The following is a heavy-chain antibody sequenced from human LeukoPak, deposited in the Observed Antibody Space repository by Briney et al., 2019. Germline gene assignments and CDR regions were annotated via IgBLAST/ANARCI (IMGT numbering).Heavy chain of an antibody. CDR2: IYYSGST. CDR1: GGSISSYY. D-gene: IGHD1-26*01. CDR3: ARDKESGSYSYGMDV. J-gene: IGHJ6*02. V-gene: IGHV4-59*01. Sequence: PSETLSLTCTVSGGSISSYYWSWVRQPPGKGLEWGGYIYYSGSTNYNPSLRSRVAISVDTSKNQFSLKLTSVTAADTAVYYCARDKESGSYSYGMDVWGQGTTVTVSS.